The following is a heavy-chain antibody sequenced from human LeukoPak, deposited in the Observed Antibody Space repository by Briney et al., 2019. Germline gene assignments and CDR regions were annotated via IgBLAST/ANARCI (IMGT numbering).Heavy chain of an antibody. D-gene: IGHD3-10*01. V-gene: IGHV1-69*04. CDR3: ARVYYYGSGSLDY. Sequence: SVKVSCKASGGTFSSYAISWVRQAPGQGLEWMGRIIPILGIANYAQKFQGRVTITADKSTSTAYMELSSLRSEDTAVYYCARVYYYGSGSLDYWGQGTLVTVSS. CDR1: GGTFSSYA. J-gene: IGHJ4*02. CDR2: IIPILGIA.